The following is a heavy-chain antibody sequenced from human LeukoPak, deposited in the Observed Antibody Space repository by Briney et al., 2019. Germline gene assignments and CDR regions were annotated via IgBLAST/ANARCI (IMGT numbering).Heavy chain of an antibody. Sequence: GGSLRLSCTASGFTFRNYAMNWVRQAPGKGLEWVSSISGSGGGANYADSVKGRFTIPRDNSKNTLYVQMNSLRAEDTAVYYCAKNLESFGDSATDYWGQGTLVTVSS. CDR2: ISGSGGGA. CDR1: GFTFRNYA. CDR3: AKNLESFGDSATDY. V-gene: IGHV3-23*01. J-gene: IGHJ4*02. D-gene: IGHD4-17*01.